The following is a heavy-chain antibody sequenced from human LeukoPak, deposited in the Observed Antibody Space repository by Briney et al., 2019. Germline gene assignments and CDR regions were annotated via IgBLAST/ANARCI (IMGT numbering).Heavy chain of an antibody. V-gene: IGHV4-59*01. J-gene: IGHJ4*02. CDR2: IYYSGST. Sequence: PSETLSLTCSVSGGSIRSYYWSWLRQPPGKGLEWIGYIYYSGSTNYNPSLKSRVTISVDASKNQFSLRLSSVTAADTAVYYCARGTNYFDYWGQGTLVTVSS. CDR1: GGSIRSYY. CDR3: ARGTNYFDY. D-gene: IGHD1-1*01.